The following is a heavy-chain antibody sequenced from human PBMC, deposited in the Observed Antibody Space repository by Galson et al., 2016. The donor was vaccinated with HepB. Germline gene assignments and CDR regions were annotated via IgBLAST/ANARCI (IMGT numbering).Heavy chain of an antibody. J-gene: IGHJ4*02. V-gene: IGHV3-23*01. CDR1: GLTFSSYA. CDR3: ASHAASGSYSDYFPH. Sequence: SLRLSCAASGLTFSSYAMTWVRQAPGKGLEWVSTITDNGGHTYYADPVKGRFTISRDNSKNTLYLRMNSLRAEDTALYYCASHAASGSYSDYFPHWGQGTLVTVSS. CDR2: ITDNGGHT. D-gene: IGHD3-10*01.